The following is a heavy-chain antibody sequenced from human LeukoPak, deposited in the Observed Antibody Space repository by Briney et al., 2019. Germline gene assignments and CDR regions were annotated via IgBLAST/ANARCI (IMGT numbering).Heavy chain of an antibody. V-gene: IGHV4-59*08. CDR3: ARSYGPYEPLGYY. Sequence: SETLSLTCTVSGGSISSYYWSWIRQPPGKGLEWIGYIYYSGSTNYNPSLKSRVTISVDTSKNQFSLKLSSVTAADTAVYYCARSYGPYEPLGYYRGQGILVTVSS. CDR2: IYYSGST. D-gene: IGHD3-10*01. CDR1: GGSISSYY. J-gene: IGHJ4*02.